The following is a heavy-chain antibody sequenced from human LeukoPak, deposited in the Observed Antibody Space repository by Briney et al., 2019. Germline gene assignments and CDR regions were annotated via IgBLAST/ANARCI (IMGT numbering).Heavy chain of an antibody. D-gene: IGHD3-10*01. J-gene: IGHJ4*02. CDR2: ISSGT. V-gene: IGHV3-11*01. CDR1: GFTFSDYY. Sequence: GGSLRLSCAASGFTFSDYYMSWIRQAPGKGLEWAAYISSGTYYADSVKGRFIISRDNAKNSLYLQMNSLRAEDTAVYYCASHGSGSYSDYFDYWGQGTLVTVSS. CDR3: ASHGSGSYSDYFDY.